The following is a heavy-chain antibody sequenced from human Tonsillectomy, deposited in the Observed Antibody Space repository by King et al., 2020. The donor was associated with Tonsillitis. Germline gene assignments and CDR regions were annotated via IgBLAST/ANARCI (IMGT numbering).Heavy chain of an antibody. CDR2: IYYSGST. CDR3: ARHGDETGFGELSLFDP. CDR1: GGSISSYY. V-gene: IGHV4-59*08. Sequence: QLQESGPGLVKPSETLSLTCTVSGGSISSYYWSWIRQPPGKGLEWIGYIYYSGSTNYNPSLKSRVTISVDTSKNQFSLKLSSVTAADTAVYYCARHGDETGFGELSLFDPWGQGTLVTVSS. J-gene: IGHJ5*02. D-gene: IGHD3-10*01.